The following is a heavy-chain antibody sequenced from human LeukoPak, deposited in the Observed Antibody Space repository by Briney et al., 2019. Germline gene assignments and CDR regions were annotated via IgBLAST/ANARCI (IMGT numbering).Heavy chain of an antibody. CDR3: AKWGDYDVLAGYYVSDY. D-gene: IGHD3-9*01. CDR2: ITGSGSGI. V-gene: IGHV3-23*01. CDR1: GFTFSNYA. J-gene: IGHJ4*02. Sequence: GASLRLSCSASGFTFSNYAMSWVRQAPGKGLELVSAITGSGSGIYYADSMKSRFNISRHDPKNTLYLQINSLRAEDTAVYYCAKWGDYDVLAGYYVSDYWGKGTLVTVSS.